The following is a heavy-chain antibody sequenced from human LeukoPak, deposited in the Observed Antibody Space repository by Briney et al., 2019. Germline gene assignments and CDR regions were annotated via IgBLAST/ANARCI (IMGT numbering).Heavy chain of an antibody. V-gene: IGHV3-23*01. Sequence: PGGSLRLSCAASGFTVSSNYMSWVRQAPGKGLEWVSTISDSGGSTYYADSVKGRFTISRDNSKNTLYLQLNSLRAEDTAIYYRAKDGRLYDGSGYYQLDYWGQGTLVTVSS. D-gene: IGHD3-22*01. CDR3: AKDGRLYDGSGYYQLDY. CDR1: GFTVSSNY. CDR2: ISDSGGST. J-gene: IGHJ4*02.